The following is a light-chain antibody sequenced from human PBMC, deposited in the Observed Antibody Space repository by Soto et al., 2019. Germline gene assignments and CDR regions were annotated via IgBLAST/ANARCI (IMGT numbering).Light chain of an antibody. J-gene: IGKJ2*01. CDR3: QQSYHTPYT. V-gene: IGKV1-39*01. Sequence: DIQMTQSPSSLSASVGDRVTITCRASQSISDYLNWYQQKAGKAPELLIYAASNLHSGVPSRFSGSGSGTDFTLTIAGLRPEDFATYFCQQSYHTPYTFGQGTNLEIK. CDR1: QSISDY. CDR2: AAS.